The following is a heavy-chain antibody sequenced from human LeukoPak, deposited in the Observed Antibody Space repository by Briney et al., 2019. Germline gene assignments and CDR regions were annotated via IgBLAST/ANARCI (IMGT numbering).Heavy chain of an antibody. CDR1: GFTFSSYA. CDR3: AKEALGFGEWPTDAFDI. J-gene: IGHJ3*02. Sequence: GGSLRLSCAASGFTFSSYAMSWVRQAPGKGLEWVSAISGSGGSTYYPDSVKSRFTISRDNSKNTLYLQMNSLRAEDTAVYYCAKEALGFGEWPTDAFDIWGQGTMVTVSS. D-gene: IGHD3-10*01. V-gene: IGHV3-23*01. CDR2: ISGSGGST.